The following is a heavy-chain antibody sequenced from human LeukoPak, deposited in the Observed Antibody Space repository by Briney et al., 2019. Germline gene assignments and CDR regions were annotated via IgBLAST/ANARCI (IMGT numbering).Heavy chain of an antibody. CDR1: GDTFTSYA. D-gene: IGHD3-22*01. CDR3: ASGLLRYYYDSSGPERYYYYGMDV. V-gene: IGHV1-69*10. CDR2: IIPLLDIA. Sequence: ASVKVSCKASGDTFTSYAINWVRQAPGQGLEWMGGIIPLLDIANYAQRFQGRVTITADKSTSTAYMELSSLRSEDTAVYYCASGLLRYYYDSSGPERYYYYGMDVWGQGTTVTVSS. J-gene: IGHJ6*02.